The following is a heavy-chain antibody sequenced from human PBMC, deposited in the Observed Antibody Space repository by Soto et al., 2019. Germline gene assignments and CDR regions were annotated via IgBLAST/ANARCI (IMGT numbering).Heavy chain of an antibody. CDR3: ASHRVREGAGGWFDP. CDR1: GGTFSSYA. Sequence: QVQLVQSGAEVKKPGFSVKVSCKASGGTFSSYAISWVRQAPGQGLEWTGGIIPIFGTANYALKFQGRVTITPDESTSTAYMELSSLRSEDTAVYYCASHRVREGAGGWFDPWGQGTLVTVSS. D-gene: IGHD1-26*01. J-gene: IGHJ5*02. V-gene: IGHV1-69*05. CDR2: IIPIFGTA.